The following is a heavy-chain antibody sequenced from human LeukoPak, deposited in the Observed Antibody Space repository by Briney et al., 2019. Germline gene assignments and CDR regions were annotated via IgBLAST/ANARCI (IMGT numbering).Heavy chain of an antibody. J-gene: IGHJ1*01. Sequence: SETLSLACTVSGGSISSGDYYWSWIRQPPGKGLEWIGYIYYSGSTYYNPSLKSRVTISVDTSKNQFSLKLSSVTAADTAVYFCASPRGDDSGGYYTWYFHHWGQGILVTVSS. CDR1: GGSISSGDYY. D-gene: IGHD3-22*01. V-gene: IGHV4-30-4*01. CDR2: IYYSGST. CDR3: ASPRGDDSGGYYTWYFHH.